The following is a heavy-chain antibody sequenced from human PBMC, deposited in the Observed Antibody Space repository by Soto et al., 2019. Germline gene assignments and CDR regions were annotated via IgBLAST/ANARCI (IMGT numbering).Heavy chain of an antibody. J-gene: IGHJ3*02. CDR1: GFDFINNA. D-gene: IGHD2-21*02. V-gene: IGHV3-23*01. CDR2: ISADISYT. CDR3: ANQNTAKRAFDI. Sequence: EAQLLESGGGLVQPGGSLRLSCAASGFDFINNAMAWVRQAPGKGLEWVSTISADISYTYCADAVRGRFTVSRDNSKNTVYLQMNSLRADDTAVYYCANQNTAKRAFDIWGQGTMVTVSS.